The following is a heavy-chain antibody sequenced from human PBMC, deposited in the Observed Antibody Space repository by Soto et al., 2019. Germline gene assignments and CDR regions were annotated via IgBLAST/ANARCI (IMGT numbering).Heavy chain of an antibody. Sequence: GSLRLSCAASGFTVSSNYMSWVRQAPGKGLEWVSSISGSGGGTYYADSVKGRFTFSRDNSKNTLYLQMNSLRAEDTAVYYCAKFGMATTKRSPPYYIDYWGQGALVTVSS. CDR2: ISGSGGGT. D-gene: IGHD1-1*01. CDR1: GFTVSSNY. V-gene: IGHV3-23*01. J-gene: IGHJ4*02. CDR3: AKFGMATTKRSPPYYIDY.